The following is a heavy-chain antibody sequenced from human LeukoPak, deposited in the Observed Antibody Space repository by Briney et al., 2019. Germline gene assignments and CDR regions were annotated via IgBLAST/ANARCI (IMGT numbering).Heavy chain of an antibody. V-gene: IGHV3-30*18. CDR3: AKDSYYYGSGSYYIPDY. CDR2: ISYDGGNK. Sequence: GGSLRLSCAASGFTFSSYGMHWVRQAPGKGLEWVAVISYDGGNKYYADSVKGRFTISRDNSKNTLYLQMNSLRAEDTAVYYCAKDSYYYGSGSYYIPDYWGQGTLVTVSS. D-gene: IGHD3-10*01. CDR1: GFTFSSYG. J-gene: IGHJ4*02.